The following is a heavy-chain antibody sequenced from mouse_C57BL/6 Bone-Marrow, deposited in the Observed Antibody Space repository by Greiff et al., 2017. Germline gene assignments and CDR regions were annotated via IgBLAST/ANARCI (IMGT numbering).Heavy chain of an antibody. V-gene: IGHV14-4*01. CDR3: TTDYYGSSSYYYAMDY. D-gene: IGHD1-1*01. J-gene: IGHJ4*01. Sequence: VQLQQSGAELVRPGASVKLSCTASGFNIKDDYMPWVKQRPEQGLEWIGWIGPGNGDTEYATTFQGKATITADTSSNTAYLQLSSLTSEDTAVYYCTTDYYGSSSYYYAMDYGGQGTAVTVSS. CDR1: GFNIKDDY. CDR2: IGPGNGDT.